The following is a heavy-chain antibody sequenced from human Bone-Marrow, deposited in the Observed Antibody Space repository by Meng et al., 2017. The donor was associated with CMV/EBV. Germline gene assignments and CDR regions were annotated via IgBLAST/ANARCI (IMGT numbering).Heavy chain of an antibody. CDR3: ARVVPASIPHYYYGMDV. Sequence: ASVKVSCKASGYTFTSYGISWVRQAPGQGLEWMGWISAYNGNTNYAQKFQGRVTMTRDTSISTAYMELSRLRSDDTAVYYCARVVPASIPHYYYGMDVWGQGTTVTVSS. D-gene: IGHD2-2*01. V-gene: IGHV1-18*01. J-gene: IGHJ6*02. CDR1: GYTFTSYG. CDR2: ISAYNGNT.